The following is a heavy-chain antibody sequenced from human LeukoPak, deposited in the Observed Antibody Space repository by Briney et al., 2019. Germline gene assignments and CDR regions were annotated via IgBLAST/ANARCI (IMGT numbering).Heavy chain of an antibody. CDR2: ISYDGSNK. Sequence: PGRSLRLSCAASGFTFDDYAMHWVRQAPGKGLEWVAVISYDGSNKYYADSVKGRFTVSRDNAKNSLYLQMNSLRAEDTAVYYCARLGVITAAGSNDYWGQGTMVTVSS. D-gene: IGHD6-13*01. V-gene: IGHV3-30-3*01. J-gene: IGHJ4*02. CDR1: GFTFDDYA. CDR3: ARLGVITAAGSNDY.